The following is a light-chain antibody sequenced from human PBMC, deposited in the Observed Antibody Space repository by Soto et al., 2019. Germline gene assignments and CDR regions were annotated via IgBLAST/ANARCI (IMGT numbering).Light chain of an antibody. CDR2: DVN. Sequence: QSVLTQPASVSESPGQSITISCTGTSSDVGGYNYVSWYQHHPGKAPEIMLYDVNKRPSGVPDRFSGSKSGTTASLTISGLQTEDEADYYCCSYAGSSTLIFGGGTKLTVL. J-gene: IGLJ2*01. V-gene: IGLV2-11*01. CDR1: SSDVGGYNY. CDR3: CSYAGSSTLI.